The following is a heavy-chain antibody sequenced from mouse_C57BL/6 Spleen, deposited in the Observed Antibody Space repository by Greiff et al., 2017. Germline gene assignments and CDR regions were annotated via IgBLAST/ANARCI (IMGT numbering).Heavy chain of an antibody. CDR1: GFTFSDYG. Sequence: EVKLMESGGGLVKPGGSLKLSCAASGFTFSDYGMHWVRQAPEKGLEWVAYISSGSSTIYYADTVKGGFTIARYNAKTTLFLQMTSLRSEDTAMYYCARREGSSSGYFDVWGTGTPVTVSS. V-gene: IGHV5-17*01. D-gene: IGHD1-1*01. CDR3: ARREGSSSGYFDV. J-gene: IGHJ1*03. CDR2: ISSGSSTI.